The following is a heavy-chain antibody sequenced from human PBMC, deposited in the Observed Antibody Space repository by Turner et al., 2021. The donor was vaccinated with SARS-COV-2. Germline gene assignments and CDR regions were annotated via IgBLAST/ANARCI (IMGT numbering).Heavy chain of an antibody. J-gene: IGHJ6*03. CDR3: AKAAGGGFYYYYMDV. Sequence: QVQLVESGGGVVQPGRSLSLPCAASGFTFSSYGMHWVRQAPGKGLEWVAVISYYGSNKYYADSVKGRFTISRDNSKNTLYLQMNSLRAEDTAVYYCAKAAGGGFYYYYMDVWGKGTTVTFSS. CDR2: ISYYGSNK. V-gene: IGHV3-30*18. D-gene: IGHD2-8*02. CDR1: GFTFSSYG.